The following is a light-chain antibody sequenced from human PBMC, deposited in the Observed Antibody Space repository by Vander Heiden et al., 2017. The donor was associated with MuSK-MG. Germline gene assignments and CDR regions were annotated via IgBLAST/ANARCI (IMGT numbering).Light chain of an antibody. CDR1: RVEDKD. V-gene: IGLV3-1*01. CDR3: QEWNSSTVV. J-gene: IGLJ2*01. Sequence: SYELTQPPSVSVSPGQTASIPCSGDRVEDKDACGHQQKPGQCLVLVIYKNSKRAAGSRERFSGSTSGNTATLTIGGTQAGDDDYYYWQEWNSSTVVFGGGTKLTVL. CDR2: KNS.